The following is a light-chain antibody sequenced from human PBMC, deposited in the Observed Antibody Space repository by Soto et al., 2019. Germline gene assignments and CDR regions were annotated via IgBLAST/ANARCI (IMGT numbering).Light chain of an antibody. J-gene: IGKJ1*01. CDR1: QSVRGT. Sequence: LVMPHSPATQPVSPGKRAPLSCRGSQSVRGTLAWYQQKPGQAPRLLIYGASTRATGIPARFSGSGSGTEFTLTISSLQSEDFAVYYCQQYNNWPPTFGQGTKVEIK. CDR2: GAS. CDR3: QQYNNWPPT. V-gene: IGKV3D-15*01.